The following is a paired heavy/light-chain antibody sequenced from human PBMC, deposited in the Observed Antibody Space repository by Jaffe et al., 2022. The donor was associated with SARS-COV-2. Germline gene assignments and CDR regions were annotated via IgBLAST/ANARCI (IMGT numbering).Heavy chain of an antibody. D-gene: IGHD3-16*02. J-gene: IGHJ4*02. CDR1: GFTFNNAW. CDR2: IKSKTEGGTT. V-gene: IGHV3-15*01. Sequence: EVQLVESGGGLVKPGGSLRVSCAASGFTFNNAWMSWVRQAPGKGLEWVGRIKSKTEGGTTHYAEPVKGRFTISRDDSKNTLYLQMNSLKTEDTAVYYCTTIMITFGGVIVDSWGQGTLVTVSS. CDR3: TTIMITFGGVIVDS.
Light chain of an antibody. Sequence: EIVLTQSPATLSLSPGERATLSCRASQSVSSYLAWYQQKPGQAPRLLIYDASNRATGIPARFSGSGSGTDFTLTISSLEPEDFAVYYCQQRSNWPITFGQGTRLDIK. CDR3: QQRSNWPIT. J-gene: IGKJ5*01. V-gene: IGKV3-11*01. CDR1: QSVSSY. CDR2: DAS.